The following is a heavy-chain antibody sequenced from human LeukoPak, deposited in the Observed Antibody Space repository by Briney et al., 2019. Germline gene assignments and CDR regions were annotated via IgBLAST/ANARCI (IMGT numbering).Heavy chain of an antibody. CDR2: INHSGST. J-gene: IGHJ4*02. CDR3: ARGSGVLYFDY. Sequence: PSETLSLTCAVYGGSFSGYYWSWIRQPPGKGLEWIGEINHSGSTNYNPSLKSRVTISVDTSKNNFFLKLSSVTAADTAVYYCARGSGVLYFDYWGQGTLVTVSS. CDR1: GGSFSGYY. D-gene: IGHD3-10*01. V-gene: IGHV4-34*01.